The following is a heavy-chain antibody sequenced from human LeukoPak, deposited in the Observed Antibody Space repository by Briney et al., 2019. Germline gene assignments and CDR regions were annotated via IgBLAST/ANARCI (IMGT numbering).Heavy chain of an antibody. CDR1: GYTFTGYY. V-gene: IGHV1-69*05. CDR2: IIPIFGTA. CDR3: ARAIAAAGYFDY. J-gene: IGHJ4*02. Sequence: ASVKVSCKASGYTFTGYYMHWVRQAPGQGLEWMGRIIPIFGTANYAQKFQGRVTITTDESTSTAYMELSSLRSEDTAVYYCARAIAAAGYFDYWGQGTLVTVSS. D-gene: IGHD6-13*01.